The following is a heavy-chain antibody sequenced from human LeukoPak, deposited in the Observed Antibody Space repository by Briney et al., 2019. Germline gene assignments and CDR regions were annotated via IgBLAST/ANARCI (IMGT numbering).Heavy chain of an antibody. CDR1: GYSFSNYW. CDR2: IYPGDSDT. J-gene: IGHJ3*02. Sequence: GESLKISCKGSGYSFSNYWIAWVRQMPGKGLEWMGIIYPGDSDTKYSRSFQGQVTISADKSISTAYLQWSSLKASDTAMYYCARRDSSSWYIDAFDIWGQGTMVTVSS. CDR3: ARRDSSSWYIDAFDI. D-gene: IGHD6-13*01. V-gene: IGHV5-51*01.